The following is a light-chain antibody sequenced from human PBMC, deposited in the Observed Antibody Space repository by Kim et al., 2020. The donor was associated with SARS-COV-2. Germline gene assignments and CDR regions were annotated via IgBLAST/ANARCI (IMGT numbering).Light chain of an antibody. J-gene: IGLJ3*02. CDR1: NSDIGGYNY. CDR2: DVT. V-gene: IGLV2-14*03. Sequence: GPSITISCTGTNSDIGGYNYVSWYQQHPGKAPKLMIYDVTKRPSGVSNRFSGSKSGNTASLTISGLQADDEADYYCSSYTSSKTWVFGGGTQLTVL. CDR3: SSYTSSKTWV.